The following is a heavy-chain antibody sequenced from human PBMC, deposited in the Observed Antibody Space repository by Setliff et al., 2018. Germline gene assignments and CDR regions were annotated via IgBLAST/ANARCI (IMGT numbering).Heavy chain of an antibody. Sequence: SETLSLTCSVYGESFSNNYWSWIRQRPGKGLEWIGEIHHSGGTSYNPSLKSRVTISIDTSKNQFSLNLNSVTAADTAVYFCARTTHYDFWSGYLYWGQGTLVTVSS. CDR1: GESFSNNY. J-gene: IGHJ4*02. D-gene: IGHD3-3*01. CDR2: IHHSGGT. CDR3: ARTTHYDFWSGYLY. V-gene: IGHV4-34*01.